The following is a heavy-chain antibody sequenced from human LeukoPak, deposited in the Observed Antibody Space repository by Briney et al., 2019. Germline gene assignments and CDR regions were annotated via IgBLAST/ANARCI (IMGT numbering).Heavy chain of an antibody. CDR1: GFTVSSNY. D-gene: IGHD5-18*01. Sequence: GGSLRLSCAASGFTVSSNYMSWVRQAPGKGLEWVSVIYSGGSTYYADSVKGRFTISRDNSKNTLYLQMNSLRAEDTAVYYCARGKSRRIQLWLQKAALDYWGQGTLVTVSS. CDR3: ARGKSRRIQLWLQKAALDY. J-gene: IGHJ4*02. CDR2: IYSGGST. V-gene: IGHV3-53*01.